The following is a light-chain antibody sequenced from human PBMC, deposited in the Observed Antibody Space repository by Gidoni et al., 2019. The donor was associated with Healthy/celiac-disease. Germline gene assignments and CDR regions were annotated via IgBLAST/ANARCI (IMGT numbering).Light chain of an antibody. CDR2: DAS. Sequence: EIVLTQSPATLSLSPGERATLPCSASQSVSSYLAWYQQKPGQAPRLLIYDASNRATGVPARFSGRGSGTDFTLTISSLEPEDFAVYYCQQRSNWPKTFGQGTKLEIK. CDR1: QSVSSY. CDR3: QQRSNWPKT. J-gene: IGKJ2*01. V-gene: IGKV3-11*01.